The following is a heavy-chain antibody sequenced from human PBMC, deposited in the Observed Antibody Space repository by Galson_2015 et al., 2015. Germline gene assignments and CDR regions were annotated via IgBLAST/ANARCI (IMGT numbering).Heavy chain of an antibody. V-gene: IGHV1-46*01. CDR3: ARGSGTAVGSSELGH. CDR1: GYTFTDYY. CDR2: INPIGGSA. J-gene: IGHJ4*02. Sequence: SVKVSCKASGYTFTDYYLNWVRQAPGQGLEWMGIINPIGGSAYYAQNFQDRVTMTGDKSTSTAYMELGSLMSEDTAVYYCARGSGTAVGSSELGHWGQGTLVTVSS. D-gene: IGHD3-10*01.